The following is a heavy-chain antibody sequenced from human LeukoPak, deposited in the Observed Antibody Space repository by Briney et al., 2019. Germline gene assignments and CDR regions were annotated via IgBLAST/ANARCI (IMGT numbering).Heavy chain of an antibody. Sequence: ASVKDSCKASGFRFTSYDINWVRQASGQGFEWMGWMNPNNGNTGYAQKFQGRVTMTRDTSISTAYMELRDLTSEDTAVYYCVRDGEGVAISVNYWFDPWGQGTLVTVSS. CDR2: MNPNNGNT. D-gene: IGHD3-10*01. CDR1: GFRFTSYD. CDR3: VRDGEGVAISVNYWFDP. V-gene: IGHV1-8*01. J-gene: IGHJ5*02.